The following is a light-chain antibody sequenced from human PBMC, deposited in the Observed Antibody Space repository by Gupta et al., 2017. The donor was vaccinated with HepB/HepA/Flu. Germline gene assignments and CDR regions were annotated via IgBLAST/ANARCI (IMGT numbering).Light chain of an antibody. V-gene: IGLV1-40*01. CDR2: GNS. CDR3: QSYDSSLSGFWV. CDR1: SSNIGAGYY. Sequence: VLTQPPSVSGAPGQRVTIPCTGSSSNIGAGYYVHWYQQLPGTAPKLLIYGNSIRPSGVPDRFSGSKSGTSASLAITGLQAEDEADYYCQSYDSSLSGFWVFGGGTKLTVL. J-gene: IGLJ3*02.